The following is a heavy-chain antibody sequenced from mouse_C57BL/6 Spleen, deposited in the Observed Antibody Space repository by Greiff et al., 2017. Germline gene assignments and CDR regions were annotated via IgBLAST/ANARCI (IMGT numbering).Heavy chain of an antibody. CDR1: GYTFTDYE. J-gene: IGHJ3*01. D-gene: IGHD1-3*01. CDR3: TIGNKWAY. V-gene: IGHV1-15*01. CDR2: IDPETGGT. Sequence: QVQLQQSGAELVRPGASVTLSCKASGYTFTDYEMHWVKQTHVHGLEWIGAIDPETGGTAYNQKFKGKAILTADKSSSTAYMEPRSLTSDDSAVYYCTIGNKWAYWGQGTLVTVSA.